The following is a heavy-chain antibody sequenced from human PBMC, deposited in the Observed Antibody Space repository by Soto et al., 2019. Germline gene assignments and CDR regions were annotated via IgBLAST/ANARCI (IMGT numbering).Heavy chain of an antibody. CDR3: ARARLDTPALEY. CDR1: GFSFRSYA. CDR2: MSYDGSDK. V-gene: IGHV3-30-3*01. Sequence: QVQLVESGGGVVQPGRSLRLSCAASGFSFRSYAMHWVRQAPGKGLEWVAVMSYDGSDKDYADSVKGRFTISRDNSKNPLYLQMSSLRAEETAVYYCARARLDTPALEYWGQGNLVTVSS. D-gene: IGHD2-2*01. J-gene: IGHJ4*02.